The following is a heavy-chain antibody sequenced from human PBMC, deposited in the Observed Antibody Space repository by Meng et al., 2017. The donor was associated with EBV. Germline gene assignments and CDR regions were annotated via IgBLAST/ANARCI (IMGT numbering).Heavy chain of an antibody. V-gene: IGHV1-69*06. CDR1: GGTFSSNA. Sequence: QVSLVQSGAELKKPGSSVKVACKASGGTFSSNAISWVRQAPGQGLEWMGGIIPIFGTANYAQKFQGRVTITADKSTSTAYMELSSLRSEDTAVYYCARAEIAAAGRLDYWGQGTLVTVSS. CDR2: IIPIFGTA. D-gene: IGHD6-13*01. J-gene: IGHJ4*02. CDR3: ARAEIAAAGRLDY.